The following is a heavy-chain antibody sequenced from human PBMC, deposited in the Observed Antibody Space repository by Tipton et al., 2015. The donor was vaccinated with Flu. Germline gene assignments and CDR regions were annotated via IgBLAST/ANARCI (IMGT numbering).Heavy chain of an antibody. CDR1: GFTFSSYW. CDR3: GRALGGAAAL. D-gene: IGHD6-13*01. CDR2: IKQDGSEK. V-gene: IGHV3-7*03. J-gene: IGHJ3*01. Sequence: SLRLSCAASGFTFSSYWMHWVRQAPGKGLEWVANIKQDGSEKYYVDSVKSRFTISRDNAKNSLYLQMNSLRAEDTAVYYCGRALGGAAALWGQGTMVTVSS.